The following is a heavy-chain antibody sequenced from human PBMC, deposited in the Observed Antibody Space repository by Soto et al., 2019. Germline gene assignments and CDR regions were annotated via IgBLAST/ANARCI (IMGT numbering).Heavy chain of an antibody. V-gene: IGHV1-3*01. D-gene: IGHD2-2*01. CDR2: INAGNGNT. CDR3: ARVPLVPAAMRCGGVCFDP. Sequence: QFQLVQSGAEVKKPGASVKVSGKASGYTFTSYAMHWVRQAPGQRLEWMGWINAGNGNTKYSQKFQGRVTITRDTSASTAYMELSSLRSEDTAVYYCARVPLVPAAMRCGGVCFDPWGQGTLVTVSS. CDR1: GYTFTSYA. J-gene: IGHJ5*02.